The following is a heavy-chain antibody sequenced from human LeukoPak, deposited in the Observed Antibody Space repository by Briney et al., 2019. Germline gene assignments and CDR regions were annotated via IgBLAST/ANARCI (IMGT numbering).Heavy chain of an antibody. J-gene: IGHJ3*02. CDR3: ARKPRRGEVRGVLAFDI. Sequence: NPSETLSLTCTVSGYSISSGYFWGWIRQPPGKGLEWIGSIYSSGSTYYNPSLKSRVTISVDTSENQFSLKLSSVTAADTAVYYCARKPRRGEVRGVLAFDIWGQGTMVTVSS. D-gene: IGHD3-10*01. CDR1: GYSISSGYF. V-gene: IGHV4-38-2*02. CDR2: IYSSGST.